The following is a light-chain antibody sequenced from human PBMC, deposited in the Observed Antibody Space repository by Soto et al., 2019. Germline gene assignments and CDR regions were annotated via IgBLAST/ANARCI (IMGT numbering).Light chain of an antibody. J-gene: IGKJ5*01. CDR2: DAS. CDR1: QSVTNNY. CDR3: QNHSNWPQIT. V-gene: IGKV3-11*01. Sequence: PGSSATLSCRASQSVTNNYLTWYQQKPGQAPTLLIHDASDRATGIPGRFSGSGSGTDFTLTIRRLEPEDFAVYYCQNHSNWPQIT.